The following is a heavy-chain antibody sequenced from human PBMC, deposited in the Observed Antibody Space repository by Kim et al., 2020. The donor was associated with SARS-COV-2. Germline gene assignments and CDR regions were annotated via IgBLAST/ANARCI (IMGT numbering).Heavy chain of an antibody. D-gene: IGHD3-10*01. V-gene: IGHV3-23*01. J-gene: IGHJ4*02. Sequence: GSATNYADSVQGRFTTSRDNPKDTLYLQMTSLSAEDTAVYYCYGSGTYIYWGQGTLITVSS. CDR2: GSAT. CDR3: YGSGTYIY.